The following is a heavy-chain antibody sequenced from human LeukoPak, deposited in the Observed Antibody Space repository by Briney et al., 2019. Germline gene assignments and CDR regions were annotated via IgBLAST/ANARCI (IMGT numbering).Heavy chain of an antibody. Sequence: PGGSLRLSCAASGFTFSGSAMHWVRQASGKGLEWVGRIRSKANSYATAYAASVKGRFTISRDDSKNTAYLQMNSLKTEDTAVYYCTSCYYDSSAYWLGPCDIWGQGTMVTVFS. CDR2: IRSKANSYAT. J-gene: IGHJ3*02. CDR3: TSCYYDSSAYWLGPCDI. V-gene: IGHV3-73*01. CDR1: GFTFSGSA. D-gene: IGHD3-22*01.